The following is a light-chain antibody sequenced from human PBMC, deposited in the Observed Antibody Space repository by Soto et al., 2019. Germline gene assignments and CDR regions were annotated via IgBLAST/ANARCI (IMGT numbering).Light chain of an antibody. J-gene: IGKJ5*01. CDR2: GAS. CDR3: QQYNNWPIT. CDR1: QTVLSN. Sequence: EIVMTQSPPTLSVSPGERPTLSFRASQTVLSNLAWYQQKPGQAPRLLIYGASTRATGIPARFSGSGSGTEFTLTISSLQSEDFAVYYCQQYNNWPITFGQGTRLEIK. V-gene: IGKV3-15*01.